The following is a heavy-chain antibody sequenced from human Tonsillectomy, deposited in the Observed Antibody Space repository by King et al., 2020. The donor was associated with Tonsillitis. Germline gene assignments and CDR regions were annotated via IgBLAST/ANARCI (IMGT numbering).Heavy chain of an antibody. V-gene: IGHV1-3*01. Sequence: QLVQSGAEVKKPGASVKVSCKASGYTFTSYAMHWVRQAPGQRLEGMGWINAGNGNTKYSQKFQGRVTITRDTSASTAYMELSSLRSEDTAVYYCASGGSYYDSSGYYDYWGQGTLVTVSS. J-gene: IGHJ4*02. CDR3: ASGGSYYDSSGYYDY. D-gene: IGHD3-22*01. CDR1: GYTFTSYA. CDR2: INAGNGNT.